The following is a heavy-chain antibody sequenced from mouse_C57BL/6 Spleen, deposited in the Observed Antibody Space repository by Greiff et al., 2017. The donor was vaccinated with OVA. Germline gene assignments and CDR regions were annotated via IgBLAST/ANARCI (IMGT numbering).Heavy chain of an antibody. CDR3: ARSTGTRAMDY. Sequence: VQLPQSGPELGKPGDSVKISCKASGYAFSRSWMNWVKQRPGKGLEWIGRIYPGDGDTNYNGKFKGKATLTADKSSSTAYMQLSSLTSEDSAVYFCARSTGTRAMDYWGQGTSVTVSS. CDR2: IYPGDGDT. D-gene: IGHD1-1*01. J-gene: IGHJ4*01. CDR1: GYAFSRSW. V-gene: IGHV1-82*01.